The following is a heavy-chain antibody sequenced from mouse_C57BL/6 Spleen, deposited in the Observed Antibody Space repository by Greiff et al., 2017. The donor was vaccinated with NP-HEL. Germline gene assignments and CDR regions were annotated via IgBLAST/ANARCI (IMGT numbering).Heavy chain of an antibody. CDR2: INPNNGGT. CDR3: ARCPKYYDYDGYAMDY. J-gene: IGHJ4*01. CDR1: GYTFTDYY. V-gene: IGHV1-26*01. Sequence: EVQLQQSGPELVKPGASVKISCKASGYTFTDYYMNWVKQSHGKSLEWIGDINPNNGGTSYNQKFKGKATLTVDKSSSTAYMELRSLTSEDSAVYYCARCPKYYDYDGYAMDYWGQGTSVTVSS. D-gene: IGHD2-4*01.